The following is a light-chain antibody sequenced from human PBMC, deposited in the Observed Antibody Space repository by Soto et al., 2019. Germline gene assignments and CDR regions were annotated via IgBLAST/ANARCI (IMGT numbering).Light chain of an antibody. CDR3: QQYDNWPWT. Sequence: EIVMTQSPATLSVSPGGRATLSCMASQSISDTVAWYQQKTGKDQRLISHGASTRAPCFPARGSGIGEGTDCTLTISSLQSEDVAVYYGQQYDNWPWTFGQGTKLDI. CDR2: GAS. J-gene: IGKJ1*01. V-gene: IGKV3-15*01. CDR1: QSISDT.